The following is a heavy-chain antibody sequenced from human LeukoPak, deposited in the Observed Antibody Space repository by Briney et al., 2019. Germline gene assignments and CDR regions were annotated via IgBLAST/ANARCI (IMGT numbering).Heavy chain of an antibody. CDR3: AKGGGWLVDY. V-gene: IGHV3-43*02. CDR1: GFTFHDYA. Sequence: GGSLRLSCAASGFTFHDYAMHWVRQAPGKGLEWVSHISGDGRSTYYADSVKGRFTISRDNSKNSQYLQMNSLTTEDTAMYYCAKGGGWLVDYWGRGTLVTVSS. CDR2: ISGDGRST. J-gene: IGHJ4*02. D-gene: IGHD6-19*01.